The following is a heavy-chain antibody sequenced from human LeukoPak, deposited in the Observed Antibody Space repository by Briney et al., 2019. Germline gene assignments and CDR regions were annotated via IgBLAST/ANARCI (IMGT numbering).Heavy chain of an antibody. V-gene: IGHV3-66*01. CDR2: IYSGGST. CDR3: ARDGEFYYYYGMDV. Sequence: GGSLRLSCAASGFTFDDYGMSWVRQAPGKGLEWVSVIYSGGSTYYADSVKGRFTISRDNSKNTLYLQMNSLRAEDTAVYYCARDGEFYYYYGMDVWGQGTTVTVSS. CDR1: GFTFDDYG. J-gene: IGHJ6*02.